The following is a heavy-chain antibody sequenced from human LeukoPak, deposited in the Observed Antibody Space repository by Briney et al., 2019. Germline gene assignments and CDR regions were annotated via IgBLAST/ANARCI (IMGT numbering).Heavy chain of an antibody. J-gene: IGHJ4*02. CDR2: ISGNGDST. Sequence: GGSLRLSCAASGFTFSGRAITWVRQAPGKGLECASVISGNGDSTYYADSVRGRFTISRDNSKNTLYLQMNSLRAEDTAVYYCARLNGKYCSGGSCYVDYWGQGTLVTVSS. CDR3: ARLNGKYCSGGSCYVDY. CDR1: GFTFSGRA. V-gene: IGHV3-23*01. D-gene: IGHD2-15*01.